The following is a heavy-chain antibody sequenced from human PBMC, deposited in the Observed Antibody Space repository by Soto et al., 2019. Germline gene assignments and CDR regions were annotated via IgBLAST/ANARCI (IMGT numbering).Heavy chain of an antibody. CDR2: TYPSGST. Sequence: PSETLSLTCTVSGGFISNGDYHWSWIRQPPGKGLEWIGYTYPSGSTYYNASLRSRVTISIDASKNQFSLKLNSVTAADTAVYYCAREGGYDSPHGCWGQGTLVTVCS. V-gene: IGHV4-30-4*01. CDR1: GGFISNGDYH. J-gene: IGHJ4*02. CDR3: AREGGYDSPHGC. D-gene: IGHD5-12*01.